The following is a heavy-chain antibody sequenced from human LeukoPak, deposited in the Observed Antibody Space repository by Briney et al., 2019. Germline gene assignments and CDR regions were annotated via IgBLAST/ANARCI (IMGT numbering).Heavy chain of an antibody. J-gene: IGHJ6*02. V-gene: IGHV4-34*01. D-gene: IGHD4-11*01. CDR2: INHSGST. Sequence: PSETLSLTCAVYGGSFSGYYWSWIRQPPGKGLEWIGEINHSGSTNYNPSLKSRVTISVDTSKNQFSLKLSSVTAADTAVYYCARSTTVTNVYYYYYGMDVWGQGTTVTVSS. CDR3: ARSTTVTNVYYYYYGMDV. CDR1: GGSFSGYY.